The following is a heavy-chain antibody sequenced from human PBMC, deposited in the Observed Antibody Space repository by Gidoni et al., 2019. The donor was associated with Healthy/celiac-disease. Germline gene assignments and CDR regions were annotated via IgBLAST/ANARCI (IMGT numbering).Heavy chain of an antibody. CDR1: GFTFSSYA. J-gene: IGHJ4*02. D-gene: IGHD4-17*01. CDR2: ISGSGGST. V-gene: IGHV3-23*01. Sequence: EVQLLESGGGLVQPGGSLRLSCAAAGFTFSSYAMSWVRQAPGKGLEWVSAISGSGGSTYYAASVKGRFTISRDNSKNTLYLQMNSLRAEDTAVYYCAKCDYGANYFDYWGQGTLVTVSS. CDR3: AKCDYGANYFDY.